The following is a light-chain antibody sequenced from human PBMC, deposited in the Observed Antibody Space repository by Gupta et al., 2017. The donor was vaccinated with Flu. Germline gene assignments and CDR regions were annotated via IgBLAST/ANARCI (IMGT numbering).Light chain of an antibody. V-gene: IGKV1-9*01. J-gene: IGKJ4*01. CDR3: QQINSVPPLT. Sequence: DIQLTQSPSFLSASVGDRATLTCRASQGISSYLAWYQQKPGKAPKLLIYAASTLQSGVPSRFSGSGSGTEFTLTISSLQPEDFATYYCQQINSVPPLTFGGGTKVEIK. CDR2: AAS. CDR1: QGISSY.